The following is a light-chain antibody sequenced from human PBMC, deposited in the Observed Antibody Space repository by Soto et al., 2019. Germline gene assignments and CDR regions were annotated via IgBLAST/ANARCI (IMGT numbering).Light chain of an antibody. J-gene: IGLJ1*01. CDR1: SIDVGGYNY. CDR2: DVK. V-gene: IGLV2-11*01. CDR3: CSYAGDYTFV. Sequence: QSALTQPRSVSGSPGQSVTISCTGTSIDVGGYNYVSWYQQYPGKAPKVMIYDVKTRPSGVPDRFSGSKSGNTASLTISGLQAEDEADYYCCSYAGDYTFVFGTGTKLTVL.